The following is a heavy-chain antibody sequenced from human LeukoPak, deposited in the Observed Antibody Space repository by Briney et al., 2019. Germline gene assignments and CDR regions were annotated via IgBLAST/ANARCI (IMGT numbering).Heavy chain of an antibody. V-gene: IGHV5-51*01. CDR1: GYSFINYW. CDR2: FYPLDSDT. Sequence: GESLKISCKGSGYSFINYWIGWVRQMPGKGLEWMGIFYPLDSDTRYSPSFQGQVTISADKSTSTAYLQWSSLKASDTAVYYCAIQYSDSSGYFQNDAFDVWGQGTMVTVSS. J-gene: IGHJ3*01. D-gene: IGHD3-22*01. CDR3: AIQYSDSSGYFQNDAFDV.